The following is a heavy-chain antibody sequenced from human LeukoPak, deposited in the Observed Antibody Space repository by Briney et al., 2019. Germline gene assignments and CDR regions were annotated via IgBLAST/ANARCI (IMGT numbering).Heavy chain of an antibody. D-gene: IGHD2-15*01. CDR3: TRGVAMAI. CDR2: ISGSGDTI. J-gene: IGHJ4*02. V-gene: IGHV3-11*04. Sequence: GGSLRLSCAASGFIFSDYAMTWIRQAPGKGLEWIAYISGSGDTIKYADFVEGRFTISRDNAKRSVYLEMNSLTDEDTAVYFCTRGVAMAIWSQGTLVTVSS. CDR1: GFIFSDYA.